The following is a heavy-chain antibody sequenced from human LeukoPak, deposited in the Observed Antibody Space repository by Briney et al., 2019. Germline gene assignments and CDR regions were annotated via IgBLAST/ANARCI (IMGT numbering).Heavy chain of an antibody. CDR2: IYYSGST. Sequence: KPSETLSLTCSVSGGSISSYYWGWIRQPPGKGLEWIGSIYYSGSTYYNPSLKSRVTISVDTSKNQFSLKLSSVTAADTAVYYCARGALGYCSGGSCYSIWAFDIWGQGTMVTVSS. V-gene: IGHV4-39*07. D-gene: IGHD2-15*01. CDR3: ARGALGYCSGGSCYSIWAFDI. CDR1: GGSISSYY. J-gene: IGHJ3*02.